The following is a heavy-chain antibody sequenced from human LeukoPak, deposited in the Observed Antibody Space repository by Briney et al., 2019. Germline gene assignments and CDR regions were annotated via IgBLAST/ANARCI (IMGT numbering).Heavy chain of an antibody. J-gene: IGHJ5*02. CDR2: IYWDDDK. V-gene: IGHV2-5*08. D-gene: IGHD5-18*01. CDR1: GGSISSYYW. Sequence: TLSLTCTVSGGSISSYYWSWIRQPPGKALEWLALIYWDDDKRYSPSLKSRLTITKDTSKNQVVLTMTNMDPVDTATYYCAHSTIKRGYSYGFGWTLSNWFDPWGQGTLVTVSS. CDR3: AHSTIKRGYSYGFGWTLSNWFDP.